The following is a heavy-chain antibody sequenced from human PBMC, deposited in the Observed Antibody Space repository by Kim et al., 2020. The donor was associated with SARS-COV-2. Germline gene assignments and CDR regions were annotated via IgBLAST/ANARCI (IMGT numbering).Heavy chain of an antibody. D-gene: IGHD3-22*01. CDR1: GFTFSSYW. CDR2: INSDGSST. CDR3: ARDLDYYDSSGGQLMDAFDI. V-gene: IGHV3-74*01. Sequence: GGSLRLSCAASGFTFSSYWMHWVRQAPGKGLVWVSRINSDGSSTSYADSVKGRFTISRDNAKNTLYLQMNSLRAEDTAVYYCARDLDYYDSSGGQLMDAFDIWGQGTMVTVSS. J-gene: IGHJ3*02.